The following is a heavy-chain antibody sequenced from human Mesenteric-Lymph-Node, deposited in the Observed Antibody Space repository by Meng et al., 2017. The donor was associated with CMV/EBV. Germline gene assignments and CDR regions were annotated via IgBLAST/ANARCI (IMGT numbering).Heavy chain of an antibody. CDR3: ARAGYDFRSGYYGMDV. J-gene: IGHJ6*02. CDR1: GFTFSSYS. V-gene: IGHV3-21*01. D-gene: IGHD3-3*01. CDR2: ISSSSSYI. Sequence: GGSLRLSCAASGFTFSSYSMNWVRQAPGKGLEWVSSISSSSSYIYYADSVKGRFTISRDNAKNSLYLQMNSLRVDDTAVYYCARAGYDFRSGYYGMDVWGQGTTVTVSS.